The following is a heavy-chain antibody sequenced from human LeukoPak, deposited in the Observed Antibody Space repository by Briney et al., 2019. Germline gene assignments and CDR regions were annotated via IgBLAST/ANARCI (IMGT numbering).Heavy chain of an antibody. D-gene: IGHD7-27*01. V-gene: IGHV3-49*04. Sequence: GGSLRLSCTASGFTFGDYAMNWVRQAPGKGLEWVGFIRSKAYGGTTEYAASVKGRFTISRDDSKSIAYLQMDSLKTEDTAVYYCTREYWGSIIDYWGKGTTVTVSS. CDR1: GFTFGDYA. J-gene: IGHJ6*04. CDR2: IRSKAYGGTT. CDR3: TREYWGSIIDY.